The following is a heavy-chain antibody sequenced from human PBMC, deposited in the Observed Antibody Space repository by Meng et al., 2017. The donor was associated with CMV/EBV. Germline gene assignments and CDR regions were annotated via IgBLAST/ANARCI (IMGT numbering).Heavy chain of an antibody. V-gene: IGHV1-18*01. CDR3: ARDKGGFINWYFHNILAIDY. CDR1: FG. CDR2: ISAKKGNT. Sequence: FGISWVRQAPGQGLEGMGWISAKKGNTKYAQKVQGRVTMTTDTSTSTAYMEVRSLRSDDTAVYYCARDKGGFINWYFHNILAIDYWGQGTLVTVSS. D-gene: IGHD1-7*01. J-gene: IGHJ4*02.